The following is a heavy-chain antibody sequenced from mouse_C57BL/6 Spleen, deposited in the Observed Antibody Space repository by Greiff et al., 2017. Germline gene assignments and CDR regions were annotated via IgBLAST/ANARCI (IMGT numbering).Heavy chain of an antibody. Sequence: VQLQQPGAELVRPGSPVKLSCKASGYTFTSYWMHWVKQRPIQGLEWIGNIDPSDSETHYNQKFKDKATLTVDKSSSTAYMQLSSLTSEDSAVYYCARGGLLPYYFDYWGQGTTLTVSS. CDR1: GYTFTSYW. V-gene: IGHV1-52*01. CDR3: ARGGLLPYYFDY. D-gene: IGHD2-3*01. CDR2: IDPSDSET. J-gene: IGHJ2*01.